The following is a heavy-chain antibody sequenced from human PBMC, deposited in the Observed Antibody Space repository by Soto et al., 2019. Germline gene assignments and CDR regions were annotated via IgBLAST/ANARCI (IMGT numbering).Heavy chain of an antibody. CDR1: GGSISSGDYY. J-gene: IGHJ4*02. CDR3: AREPIVAAYYFDY. V-gene: IGHV4-30-4*01. Sequence: QVQLQESGPGLVKPSQTLSLTCTVSGGSISSGDYYWSWIRQPPGKGLEWIGYIYYSGSTYYNPSLKSRVTISVDTSKNQYSLKLSSVTAADTAVYYCAREPIVAAYYFDYWGQGTLVTVSS. D-gene: IGHD5-12*01. CDR2: IYYSGST.